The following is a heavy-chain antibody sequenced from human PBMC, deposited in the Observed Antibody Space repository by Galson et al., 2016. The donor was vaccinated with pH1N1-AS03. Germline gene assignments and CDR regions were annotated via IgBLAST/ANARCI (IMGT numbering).Heavy chain of an antibody. Sequence: PALVKPTQTPTLTCTFSGFSLRTSGVGVGWIRQPPGKALEWLALIYWDDDKRYSPSLKSRLTITKDTSKNQVVLTMTNMDPVDTATYYCAQSDYGDYVDYFDYWGQGTLVTVSS. D-gene: IGHD4-17*01. CDR3: AQSDYGDYVDYFDY. CDR1: GFSLRTSGVG. CDR2: IYWDDDK. V-gene: IGHV2-5*02. J-gene: IGHJ4*02.